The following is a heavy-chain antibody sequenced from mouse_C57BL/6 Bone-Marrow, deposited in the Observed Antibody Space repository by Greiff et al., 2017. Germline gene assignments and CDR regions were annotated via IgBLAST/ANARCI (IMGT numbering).Heavy chain of an antibody. CDR2: IDPEIGDT. CDR3: SSFDGNYFDF. Sequence: VQLQQSGAELVRPGASVKLSCTASGFNIKDDYIHWVKQRPEQGLEWIGWIDPEIGDTEYASKFQGQATITSDTSSNTAYLQLSSLTSEDTAFYYCSSFDGNYFDFWGQGTPLTVAS. D-gene: IGHD2-3*01. V-gene: IGHV14-4*01. J-gene: IGHJ2*01. CDR1: GFNIKDDY.